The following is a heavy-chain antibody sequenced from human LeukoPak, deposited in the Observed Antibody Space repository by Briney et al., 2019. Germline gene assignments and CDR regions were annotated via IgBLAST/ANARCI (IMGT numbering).Heavy chain of an antibody. CDR1: GFTFSSYS. J-gene: IGHJ4*02. V-gene: IGHV3-21*01. Sequence: GESLRLSCAASGFTFSSYSMNWVRQAPGKGLEWVSSISSSSSYIYYADSVKGRFTISRDNAKNSLYLQMNSLRAEDTAVYYCARDPLRFLEWLPLDYWGQGTLVTVSS. D-gene: IGHD3-3*01. CDR3: ARDPLRFLEWLPLDY. CDR2: ISSSSSYI.